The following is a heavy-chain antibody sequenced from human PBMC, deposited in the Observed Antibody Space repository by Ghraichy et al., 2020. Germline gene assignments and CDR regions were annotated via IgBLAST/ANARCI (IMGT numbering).Heavy chain of an antibody. Sequence: ASVKVSCKASGYPFSVYYLPWVRHAPVQGLEWMGWINPGGGGTNYAQKFQGRVTMTRDTSITTAYMELRRLRSDDTAVYYCARDLVTGDSYYYYGLDVWGRGTTVTVS. CDR1: GYPFSVYY. D-gene: IGHD1-20*01. J-gene: IGHJ6*02. V-gene: IGHV1-2*02. CDR2: INPGGGGT. CDR3: ARDLVTGDSYYYYGLDV.